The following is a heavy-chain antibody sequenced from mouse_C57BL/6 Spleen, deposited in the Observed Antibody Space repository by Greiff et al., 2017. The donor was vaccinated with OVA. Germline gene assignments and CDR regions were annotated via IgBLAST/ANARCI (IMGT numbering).Heavy chain of an antibody. J-gene: IGHJ3*01. V-gene: IGHV5-4*01. CDR2: ISDGGSYT. CDR1: GFTFSSYA. Sequence: EVKVVESGGGLVKPGGSLKLSCAASGFTFSSYAMSWVRQTPEKRLEWVATISDGGSYTYSPDNVKGRFTISRDNAKNNLYLQMSHLKSEDTAMYYCARDLGADDYDPAWFAYWGQGTLVTVSA. D-gene: IGHD2-4*01. CDR3: ARDLGADDYDPAWFAY.